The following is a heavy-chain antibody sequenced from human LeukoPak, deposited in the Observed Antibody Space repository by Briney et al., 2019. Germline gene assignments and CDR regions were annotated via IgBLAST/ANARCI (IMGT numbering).Heavy chain of an antibody. CDR1: GFTFNKYA. Sequence: GRSLRLSCAASGFTFNKYAMHWVRLARGKGLELVALISKDGNNKYYADSVQGRFSISRDNSKNTLYLQMNSLRADDTALYYCTRDNYYDTSDKPLTAFDIWGQGTMVTVSS. V-gene: IGHV3-30-3*01. CDR2: ISKDGNNK. D-gene: IGHD3-22*01. J-gene: IGHJ3*02. CDR3: TRDNYYDTSDKPLTAFDI.